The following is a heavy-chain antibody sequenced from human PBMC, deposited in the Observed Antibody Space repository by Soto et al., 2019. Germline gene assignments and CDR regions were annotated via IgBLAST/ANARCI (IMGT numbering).Heavy chain of an antibody. D-gene: IGHD6-19*01. J-gene: IGHJ4*02. CDR1: GFSFSSYW. V-gene: IGHV3-74*01. CDR3: ARVGYTRGLGSYYFDY. CDR2: INSDGSTR. Sequence: EVQLVESGGGLVQPGGSLRLSCAASGFSFSSYWMHWVRQAPGKGLVWVSRINSDGSTRSYADSVKGRFTISRDNARNTLYLQMNSLRAEDTAVYYCARVGYTRGLGSYYFDYWGQGTQVTVSS.